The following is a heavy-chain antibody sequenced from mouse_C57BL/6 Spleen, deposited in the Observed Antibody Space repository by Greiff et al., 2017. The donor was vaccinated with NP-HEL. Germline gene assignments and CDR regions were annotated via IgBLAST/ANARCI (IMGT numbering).Heavy chain of an antibody. CDR3: ARGRDYDGFAY. CDR2: INPYNGGT. V-gene: IGHV1-19*01. D-gene: IGHD2-4*01. J-gene: IGHJ3*01. CDR1: GYTFTDYY. Sequence: VQLQQSGPVLVKPGASVKMSCKASGYTFTDYYMNWVKQSHGKSLEWIGVINPYNGGTSYNQKFKGKATLTVDKSSSTAYMELNSLTSEDSAVYYCARGRDYDGFAYWGQGTLVTVSA.